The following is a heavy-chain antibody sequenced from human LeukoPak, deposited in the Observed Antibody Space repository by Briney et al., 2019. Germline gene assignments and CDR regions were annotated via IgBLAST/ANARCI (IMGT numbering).Heavy chain of an antibody. D-gene: IGHD5-24*01. J-gene: IGHJ4*02. CDR1: GYTFTTYG. V-gene: IGHV1-18*01. Sequence: ASVKVSCKASGYTFTTYGISWVRQAPGQGLQWMGWISGYNGDTDNAQKLQDRVIMTQDTSTSTVYMELSSLRSEDTAVYYCAREIGPIQLHLWGSAFDYWGQGTLVTVSS. CDR3: AREIGPIQLHLWGSAFDY. CDR2: ISGYNGDT.